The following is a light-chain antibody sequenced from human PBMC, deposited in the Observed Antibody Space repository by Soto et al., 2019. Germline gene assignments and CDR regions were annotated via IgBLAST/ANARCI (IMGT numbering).Light chain of an antibody. Sequence: EIMMTQSPATLSVSPGDRATLSCRASQSVGTYLAWYQHKPGQAPRLLIYGASTGATGIPARFSGSGSGSEFTLTISSLQPEDFAVYYCQQYNNWPLTFGGGTKVEIK. CDR3: QQYNNWPLT. J-gene: IGKJ4*01. CDR1: QSVGTY. V-gene: IGKV3-15*01. CDR2: GAS.